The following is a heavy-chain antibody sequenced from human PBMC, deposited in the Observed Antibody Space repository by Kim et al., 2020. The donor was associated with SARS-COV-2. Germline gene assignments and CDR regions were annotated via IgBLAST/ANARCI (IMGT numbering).Heavy chain of an antibody. CDR3: VVRLGELSPLDY. Sequence: NYSPSFQGHVTISADKSISTAYLQWSSLKASDTAMYYCVVRLGELSPLDYWGQGTLVTVSS. J-gene: IGHJ4*02. V-gene: IGHV5-10-1*01. D-gene: IGHD3-16*02.